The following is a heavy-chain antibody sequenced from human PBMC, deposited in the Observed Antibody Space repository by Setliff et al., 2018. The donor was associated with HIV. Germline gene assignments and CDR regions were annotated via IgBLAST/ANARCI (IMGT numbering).Heavy chain of an antibody. CDR1: GGSISTHY. CDR3: ARALGGGYGHAFDV. CDR2: IYNSGST. Sequence: SETLSLTCTVSGGSISTHYWNWIRQPPGKGLEWIGNIYNSGSTKYNPSLKGRVTLSVDTSKNQFSLKLSSVTAADTAVYYCARALGGGYGHAFDVWGQGTMVTVSS. J-gene: IGHJ3*01. V-gene: IGHV4-59*11. D-gene: IGHD5-12*01.